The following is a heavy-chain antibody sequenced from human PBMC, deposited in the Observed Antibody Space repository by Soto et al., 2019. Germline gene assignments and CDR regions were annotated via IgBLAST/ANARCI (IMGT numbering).Heavy chain of an antibody. V-gene: IGHV3-7*01. J-gene: IGHJ6*02. CDR3: ASTLDSVYYGMDV. Sequence: EVQLVESGGGLVQPGGSLRLSCAASGFTFSSYWMSWVRQAPGKGLVWVANIKQDGSEKYYVDSVKGRFTITRDNAKNSLYLQMNSLRAEDTAVYYCASTLDSVYYGMDVWGQGTTVTVSS. CDR1: GFTFSSYW. CDR2: IKQDGSEK. D-gene: IGHD2-2*03.